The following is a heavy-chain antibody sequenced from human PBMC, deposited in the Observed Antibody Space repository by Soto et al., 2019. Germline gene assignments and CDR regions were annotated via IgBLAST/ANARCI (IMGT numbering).Heavy chain of an antibody. CDR3: AHRPYSSSWHQQESYFDY. CDR2: IYWDDDK. Sequence: QITLKESGPTLVKPTQTLTLTCTFSGFSLSTSGVGVGWIRQPPGKALEWLALIYWDDDKRYSPSLKSRLTITKDTSKNQVVLTMTNMDPVDTATYYCAHRPYSSSWHQQESYFDYWGQGTLVTVSS. D-gene: IGHD6-13*01. J-gene: IGHJ4*02. CDR1: GFSLSTSGVG. V-gene: IGHV2-5*02.